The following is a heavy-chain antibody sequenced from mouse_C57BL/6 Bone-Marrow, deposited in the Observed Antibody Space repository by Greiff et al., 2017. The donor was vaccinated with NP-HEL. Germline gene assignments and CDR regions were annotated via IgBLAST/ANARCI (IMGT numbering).Heavy chain of an antibody. J-gene: IGHJ4*01. D-gene: IGHD2-2*01. CDR3: ARHYGYDGYYAMDY. CDR2: ISNGGGST. CDR1: GFTFSDYY. Sequence: EVNVVESGGGLVQPGGSLQLSCAASGFTFSDYYMYWVRQTPEKRLEWVAYISNGGGSTYYPDTVKGRFTISRDNAKNTLYLQMSRLKSEGTAMYYGARHYGYDGYYAMDYWGQGTSVTVSS. V-gene: IGHV5-12*01.